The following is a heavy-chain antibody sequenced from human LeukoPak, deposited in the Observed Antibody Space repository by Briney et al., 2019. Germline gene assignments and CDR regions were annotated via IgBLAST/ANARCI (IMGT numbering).Heavy chain of an antibody. CDR1: GFTFSSYG. Sequence: SGGSLRLSCAASGFTFSSYGMHWVRQAPGKGLEWVAVIWYDGSNKYYADSVKGRFTISRDNAKNTLYLQMNSLRAEDTAVYYCARATGYSYGPHYYYYYMDVWGKGTTVTVSS. J-gene: IGHJ6*03. D-gene: IGHD5-18*01. CDR2: IWYDGSNK. V-gene: IGHV3-33*01. CDR3: ARATGYSYGPHYYYYYMDV.